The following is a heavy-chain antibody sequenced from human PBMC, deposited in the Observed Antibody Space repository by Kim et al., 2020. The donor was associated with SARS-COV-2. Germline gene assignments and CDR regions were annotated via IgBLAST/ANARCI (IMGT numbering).Heavy chain of an antibody. Sequence: SETLSLTCAVYGGSFSGYYWSWIRQPPGKGLEWIGEINHSGSTNYNPSLKSRVTISVDTSKNQFSLKLSSVTAADTAVYYCARVSGYYDFWSGYPTNGMDVWGQGTTVTVSS. V-gene: IGHV4-34*01. CDR2: INHSGST. D-gene: IGHD3-3*01. J-gene: IGHJ6*02. CDR1: GGSFSGYY. CDR3: ARVSGYYDFWSGYPTNGMDV.